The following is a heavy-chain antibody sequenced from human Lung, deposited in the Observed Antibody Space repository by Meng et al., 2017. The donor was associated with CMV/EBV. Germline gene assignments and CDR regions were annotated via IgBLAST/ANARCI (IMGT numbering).Heavy chain of an antibody. CDR3: ARVLLVGSYYFDY. D-gene: IGHD1-26*01. CDR2: ISSSSSYI. J-gene: IGHJ4*02. Sequence: GESLKISCAASGFTFSSYSMNWVRQAPGKGLEWVSSISSSSSYIYYADSVKGRFTISRDNAKNSLYLQMNSLRAEDTAVYYCARVLLVGSYYFDYWGQGTLVTVSS. CDR1: GFTFSSYS. V-gene: IGHV3-21*01.